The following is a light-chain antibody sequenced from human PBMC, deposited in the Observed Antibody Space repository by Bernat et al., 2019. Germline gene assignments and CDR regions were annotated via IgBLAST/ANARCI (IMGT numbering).Light chain of an antibody. CDR1: QRISSW. Sequence: DIQMTQSPSTLSASLGDRVTITCRASQRISSWLAWYQQKPGEAPKLLIYKASSLESGVPSRFSGSGSGTEFTLTISSLQPDDFATYYCQQYTSYSGTFGQGTKVEIK. CDR3: QQYTSYSGT. CDR2: KAS. J-gene: IGKJ1*01. V-gene: IGKV1-5*03.